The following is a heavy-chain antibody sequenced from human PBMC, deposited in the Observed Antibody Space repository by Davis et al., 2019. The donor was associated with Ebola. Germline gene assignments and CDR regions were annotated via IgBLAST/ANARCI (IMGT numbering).Heavy chain of an antibody. CDR3: ARDNDPSGGRSKYRPPNAFDL. V-gene: IGHV4-59*12. CDR1: GDSISRYY. CDR2: VYYGKA. J-gene: IGHJ4*02. Sequence: PSETLSLTCTVSGDSISRYYWSWIRQAPGKTLEWIGYVYYGKAIYNPSLKSRVTIFSDTSKNSFSLRLTSVTAADTAIYFCARDNDPSGGRSKYRPPNAFDLWGQGTLVTVSS. D-gene: IGHD1-26*01.